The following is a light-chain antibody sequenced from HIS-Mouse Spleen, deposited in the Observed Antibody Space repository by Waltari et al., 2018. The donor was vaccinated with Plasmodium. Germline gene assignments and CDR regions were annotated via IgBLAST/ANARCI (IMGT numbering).Light chain of an antibody. CDR3: SSYAGSNNLV. J-gene: IGLJ2*01. V-gene: IGLV2-8*01. CDR1: SSDVGGYNS. Sequence: QSALTQPPSASGSPGQSVPLPCTGTSSDVGGYNSVSWYQQHPGKAPKLMIYEVSKRPSGVPDRFSGSKSGNTASLTVSGLQAEDEADYYCSSYAGSNNLVFGGGTKLTVL. CDR2: EVS.